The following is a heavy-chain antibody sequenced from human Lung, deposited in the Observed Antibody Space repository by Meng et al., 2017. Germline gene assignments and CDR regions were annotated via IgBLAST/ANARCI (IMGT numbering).Heavy chain of an antibody. J-gene: IGHJ4*02. CDR1: GWSFSDYY. CDR2: INHSGST. Sequence: QVQLQQGGGVLLKPSETLSLTCVVSGWSFSDYYWSWIRQPPGKGLEWIGEINHSGSTNYNPSLESRATISVDTSQNNLSLKLSSVTAADSAVYYCARGPTTMAHDFDYWGQGTLVTVSS. V-gene: IGHV4-34*01. CDR3: ARGPTTMAHDFDY. D-gene: IGHD4-11*01.